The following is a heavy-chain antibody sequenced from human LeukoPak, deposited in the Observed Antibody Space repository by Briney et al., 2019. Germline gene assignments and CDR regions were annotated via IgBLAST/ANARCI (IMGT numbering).Heavy chain of an antibody. CDR1: GFTFSRHW. J-gene: IGHJ3*02. D-gene: IGHD3/OR15-3a*01. CDR3: AKGFSNWPNDAFDI. CDR2: ISGSGGST. V-gene: IGHV3-23*01. Sequence: QTGGSLRLSCAASGFTFSRHWMSWVRQAPGKGLEWVSAISGSGGSTYYADSVKGRFTISRDNSKNTLYLQMNSLRAEDTAVYYCAKGFSNWPNDAFDIWGQGTMVTVSS.